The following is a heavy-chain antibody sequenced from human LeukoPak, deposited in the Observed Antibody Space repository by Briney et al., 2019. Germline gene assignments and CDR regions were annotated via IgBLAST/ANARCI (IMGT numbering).Heavy chain of an antibody. Sequence: PGGSLRLSCAASGFTFSSYSMNWVRQAPGKGLEWVPSISSSSSYIYYADSVKGRFTISRDNAKNSLYLQMNSLRAEDTAVYYCARDLLGYCSSTSCYRDYWGQGTLVTVSS. CDR2: ISSSSSYI. V-gene: IGHV3-21*01. D-gene: IGHD2-2*01. CDR1: GFTFSSYS. J-gene: IGHJ4*02. CDR3: ARDLLGYCSSTSCYRDY.